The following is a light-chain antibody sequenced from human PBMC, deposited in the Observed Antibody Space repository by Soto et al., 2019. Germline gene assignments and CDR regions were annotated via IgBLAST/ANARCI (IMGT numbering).Light chain of an antibody. J-gene: IGKJ4*01. CDR2: WAS. CDR3: QQYYSTPLT. V-gene: IGKV4-1*01. CDR1: QSVLYSSNNKSY. Sequence: DIVMTQSPDSLAVSLGERATINCKSSQSVLYSSNNKSYLAWFQQKPGQPPKLLIYWASNRESGVPDRFSGSGSGTDFTLSISSLQAGDVAVYYCQQYYSTPLTFGGGTKDEIK.